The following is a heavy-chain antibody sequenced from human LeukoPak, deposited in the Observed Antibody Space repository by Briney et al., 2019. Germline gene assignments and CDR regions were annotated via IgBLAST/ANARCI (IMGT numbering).Heavy chain of an antibody. D-gene: IGHD3-16*01. CDR2: IIPVFGTT. Sequence: SVKVSCKATGGTFSTYVITWVRQAPGQGLEWMGGIIPVFGTTNYAQKFHGRVTITTDESMSTAYMELSSLRSEDTAVYYCARCLGECQLVSWFDPWGQGTLVTVSS. CDR3: ARCLGECQLVSWFDP. J-gene: IGHJ5*02. V-gene: IGHV1-69*05. CDR1: GGTFSTYV.